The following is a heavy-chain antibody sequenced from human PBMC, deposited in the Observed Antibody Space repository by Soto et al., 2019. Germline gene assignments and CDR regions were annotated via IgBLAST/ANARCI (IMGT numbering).Heavy chain of an antibody. J-gene: IGHJ6*02. Sequence: SETLSLTCTVSGGSISSDVYYWSWIRQPPGKGLEWIGYIYYSGNTYYNPSLKSRVIISVDTSKNQFSLKLSSVTAADTAVYYCAGDRPIHYYGSGALYGMDVWGQGTTVTVSS. D-gene: IGHD3-10*01. CDR2: IYYSGNT. CDR1: GGSISSDVYY. V-gene: IGHV4-30-4*01. CDR3: AGDRPIHYYGSGALYGMDV.